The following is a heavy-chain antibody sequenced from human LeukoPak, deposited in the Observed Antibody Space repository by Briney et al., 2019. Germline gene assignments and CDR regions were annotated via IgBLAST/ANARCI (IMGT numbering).Heavy chain of an antibody. CDR2: IVVGSGNT. D-gene: IGHD3-22*01. V-gene: IGHV1-58*02. CDR3: AAVYYYDSSGSTDY. Sequence: SVKVSCKASGFTFTSSAMQWVRQARGQRLEWIGWIVVGSGNTNYAQKFQERVTITRDMSTSTAYMELSSLRPEDTAVYYCAAVYYYDSSGSTDYWGQGTLVTVSS. CDR1: GFTFTSSA. J-gene: IGHJ4*02.